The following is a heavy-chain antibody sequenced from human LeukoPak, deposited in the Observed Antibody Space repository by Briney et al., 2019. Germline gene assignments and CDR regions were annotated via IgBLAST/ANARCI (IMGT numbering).Heavy chain of an antibody. CDR2: IKTSGGNT. Sequence: ASVKVSSKASGYMFTSQYMHWVRQAPGQGLEWMGIIKTSGGNTAYAQKFQGRFIVTRDTSSSTVYMELSSLRSEDTAVYFCARGAPDFDVLTGYPRYHYYYGMDVWGQGTTVTVSS. D-gene: IGHD3-9*01. J-gene: IGHJ6*02. V-gene: IGHV1-46*01. CDR1: GYMFTSQY. CDR3: ARGAPDFDVLTGYPRYHYYYGMDV.